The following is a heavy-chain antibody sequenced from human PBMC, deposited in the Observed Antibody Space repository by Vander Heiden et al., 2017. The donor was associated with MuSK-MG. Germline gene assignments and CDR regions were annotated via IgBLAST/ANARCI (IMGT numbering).Heavy chain of an antibody. Sequence: QVQLVQSGAEVKKPGPSVKVSCMASGGTFSSYAISGGQQAPGQGLAWRGGIIPIFGTANYAQKFQGRVTITADESTSTAYMELSSLRSEDTAVYYCARQSDYYDSSGYYRYDAFDIWGQGTMVTVSS. V-gene: IGHV1-69*01. CDR3: ARQSDYYDSSGYYRYDAFDI. D-gene: IGHD3-22*01. CDR2: IIPIFGTA. J-gene: IGHJ3*02. CDR1: GGTFSSYA.